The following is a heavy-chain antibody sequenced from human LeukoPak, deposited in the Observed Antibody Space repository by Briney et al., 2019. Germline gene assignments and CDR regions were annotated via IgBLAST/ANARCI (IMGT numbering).Heavy chain of an antibody. V-gene: IGHV1-69*05. J-gene: IGHJ5*02. Sequence: SVKVSCKASGGTFSSYAINWVRQAPGQGLEWMGGIIPIFGTANYAQKFQGRLMITTDESTRTAYMELSSLTSDDTAVYYCAIGGGQLGMRNWFDPWGQGTLVTVSS. CDR1: GGTFSSYA. CDR3: AIGGGQLGMRNWFDP. D-gene: IGHD6-6*01. CDR2: IIPIFGTA.